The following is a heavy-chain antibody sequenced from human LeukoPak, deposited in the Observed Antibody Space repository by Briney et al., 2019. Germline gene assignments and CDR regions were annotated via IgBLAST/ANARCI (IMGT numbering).Heavy chain of an antibody. CDR1: GFTFGNYA. D-gene: IGHD2-2*01. V-gene: IGHV3-23*01. CDR3: ARGPRVPSPTYYFEF. Sequence: GGSLRLSCAASGFTFGNYAMTWVRQAPGKGVEYVTSTSGSGGSPYYAASVQGRFTISRDNSRNTLYLQMNNLRIDDTAVYYCARGPRVPSPTYYFEFWGQGVLVTVSS. CDR2: TSGSGGSP. J-gene: IGHJ4*02.